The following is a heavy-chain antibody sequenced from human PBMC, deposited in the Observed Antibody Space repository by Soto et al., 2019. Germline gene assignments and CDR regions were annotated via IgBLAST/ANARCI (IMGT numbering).Heavy chain of an antibody. J-gene: IGHJ5*02. Sequence: SETLSLTCTVCGGYISSYYWPWLWQPPGKGLEWIGYIYYSGSTNYNPSLKSRVTISVDTSKNQFSLKLSSVTAADTAVYYCARMGGYDSPNWFDPWGQGTLVTVSS. CDR3: ARMGGYDSPNWFDP. V-gene: IGHV4-59*01. D-gene: IGHD5-12*01. CDR1: GGYISSYY. CDR2: IYYSGST.